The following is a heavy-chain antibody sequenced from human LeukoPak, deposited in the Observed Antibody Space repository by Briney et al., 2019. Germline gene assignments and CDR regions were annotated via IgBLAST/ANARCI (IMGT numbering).Heavy chain of an antibody. Sequence: GGSLRLSCAASGFTFSSYSMNWVRQAPGKGLEWVSSISSSSSYIYYADSVKGRFTISRDNAKNSLYLQMNSLRAEDTAVYYCARDQDYDILTGYYPHNWFDPWGQGTLVTVSS. D-gene: IGHD3-9*01. CDR1: GFTFSSYS. V-gene: IGHV3-21*01. J-gene: IGHJ5*02. CDR3: ARDQDYDILTGYYPHNWFDP. CDR2: ISSSSSYI.